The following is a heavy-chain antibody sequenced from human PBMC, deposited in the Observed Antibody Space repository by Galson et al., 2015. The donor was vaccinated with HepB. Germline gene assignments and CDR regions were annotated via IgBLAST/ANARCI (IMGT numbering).Heavy chain of an antibody. CDR3: ARAALGWFDP. CDR1: GFTFSSYS. CDR2: ISSSSSYI. J-gene: IGHJ5*02. Sequence: SLRLSCAASGFTFSSYSLNWVRQAPGKGLEWVSSISSSSSYIYYADSVKGRFTISRDNAKNSLYLQMNSLRAEDTAVYYCARAALGWFDPWGQGTLVTVSS. V-gene: IGHV3-21*01. D-gene: IGHD6-25*01.